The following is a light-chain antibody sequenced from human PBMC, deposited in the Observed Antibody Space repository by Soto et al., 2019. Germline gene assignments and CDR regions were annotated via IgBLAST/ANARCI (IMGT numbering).Light chain of an antibody. V-gene: IGKV3-11*01. CDR3: QQRDKWPIT. CDR1: QSVGTY. CDR2: GAS. Sequence: VVLTQSPATLSLSPGERATLSCRTSQSVGTYLAWYRQKPGQAPGLLIYGASNRATGIPARFSGSGSGTDFTLTISSLEPEDFALYYCQQRDKWPITFGQGTRLEIK. J-gene: IGKJ5*01.